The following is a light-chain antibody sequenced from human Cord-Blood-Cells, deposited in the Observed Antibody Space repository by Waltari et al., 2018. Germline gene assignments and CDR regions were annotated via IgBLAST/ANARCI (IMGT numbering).Light chain of an antibody. J-gene: IGKJ2*01. CDR1: QCISIY. CDR2: AAS. Sequence: DIQMTHSPPCLSASVGGRLTLPCRASQCISIYLNWYQQKPGKAPKLLIYAASSLRSGVPSRFSGSGSGTDFTLTISSLQPEDFATYYCQQSYSTPHTFGQGTKLEIK. V-gene: IGKV1-39*01. CDR3: QQSYSTPHT.